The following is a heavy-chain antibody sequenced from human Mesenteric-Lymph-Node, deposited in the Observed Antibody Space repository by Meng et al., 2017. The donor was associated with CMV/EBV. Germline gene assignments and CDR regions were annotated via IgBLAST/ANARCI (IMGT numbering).Heavy chain of an antibody. D-gene: IGHD3-22*01. CDR3: ARGGSRVVIDY. J-gene: IGHJ4*02. CDR2: IYYSGST. CDR1: GGSVSSGSYY. V-gene: IGHV4-61*01. Sequence: SETLSLTCTVSGGSVSSGSYYWSWIRQPPGKGLEWIGYIYYSGSTNYNPSLKSRVTISVDTSKNQFSLKLSSVTAADTAVYYCARGGSRVVIDYWGQGTLVTVSS.